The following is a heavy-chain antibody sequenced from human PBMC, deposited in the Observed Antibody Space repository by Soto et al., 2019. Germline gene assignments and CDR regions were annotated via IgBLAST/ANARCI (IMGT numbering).Heavy chain of an antibody. V-gene: IGHV4-34*01. CDR1: GGSFSGYY. D-gene: IGHD1-26*01. CDR2: INHSGST. J-gene: IGHJ4*02. CDR3: ASPRIGRIDFDY. Sequence: SETLSLTCAVYGGSFSGYYWSWIRQPPGKGLEWIGEINHSGSTNYNPSLKSRVTISVDTSKNQFSLKLSSVTAADTAVYYCASPRIGRIDFDYCGQGTLVTV.